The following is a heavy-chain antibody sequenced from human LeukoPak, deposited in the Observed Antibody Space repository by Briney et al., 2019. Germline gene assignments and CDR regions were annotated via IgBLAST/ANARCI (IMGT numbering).Heavy chain of an antibody. D-gene: IGHD3-16*01. Sequence: SETLSLTCAVYGGSFSGYYWSWIRQPPGKGLEWIGSIYYSGSTYYNPSLKSRVTISVDTSKNQFSLKLSSVTAADTAVYYCARTVKGDVWGSYAFDIWGQGTMVTVPS. CDR3: ARTVKGDVWGSYAFDI. J-gene: IGHJ3*02. CDR2: IYYSGST. V-gene: IGHV4-34*01. CDR1: GGSFSGYY.